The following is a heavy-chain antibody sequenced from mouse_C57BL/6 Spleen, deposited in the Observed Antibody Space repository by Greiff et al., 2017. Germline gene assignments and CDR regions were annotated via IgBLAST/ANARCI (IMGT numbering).Heavy chain of an antibody. D-gene: IGHD1-1*01. CDR3: TRDDYYGSSYSWFAY. CDR1: GFTFSSYA. Sequence: EVMLVESGEGLVKPGGSLKLSCAASGFTFSSYAMSWVRQTPEKRLEWVAYISSGGDYIYYADTVKGRFTISRDNARNTLYLQMSSLKSDDTAMYYCTRDDYYGSSYSWFAYWGQGTLVTVSA. J-gene: IGHJ3*01. CDR2: ISSGGDYI. V-gene: IGHV5-9-1*02.